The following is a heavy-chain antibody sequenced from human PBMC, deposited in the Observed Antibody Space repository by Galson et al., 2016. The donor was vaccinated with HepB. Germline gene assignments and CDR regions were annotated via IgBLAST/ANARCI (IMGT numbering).Heavy chain of an antibody. J-gene: IGHJ4*02. CDR1: GYTFTTSG. CDR3: ARDVQYRFAS. Sequence: SVKVSCKASGYTFTTSGISWVRQAPGQGLEWMGWISTYSGNTKYAQKFQGGLTLTTDSSTTTAYMELRSLRFDDTALYYCARDVQYRFASWGQGPLVTVSS. V-gene: IGHV1-18*01. D-gene: IGHD2/OR15-2a*01. CDR2: ISTYSGNT.